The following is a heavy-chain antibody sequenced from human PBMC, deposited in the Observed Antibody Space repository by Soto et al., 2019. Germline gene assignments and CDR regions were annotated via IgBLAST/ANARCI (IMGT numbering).Heavy chain of an antibody. Sequence: GGSLRLSCAASGFTFSSYSMNWVRQAPGKGLEWVSSISSSSSYIYYADSVKGRFTISRDNAKNSLYLQMNSLRAEDTAVYYCASYPVEMATIGVWGQGTLVTVSS. D-gene: IGHD5-12*01. V-gene: IGHV3-21*01. CDR2: ISSSSSYI. CDR3: ASYPVEMATIGV. CDR1: GFTFSSYS. J-gene: IGHJ4*02.